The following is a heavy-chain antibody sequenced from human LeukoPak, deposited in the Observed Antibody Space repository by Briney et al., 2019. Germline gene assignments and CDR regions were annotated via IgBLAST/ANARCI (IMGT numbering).Heavy chain of an antibody. J-gene: IGHJ4*02. V-gene: IGHV3-33*01. CDR2: IWVNGNNK. Sequence: PGGSLRLSCAASGFSFSRYGMHWVRQAPGKGLEWVAVIWVNGNNKDYADSVMGRFTISRDNSKNMLYLQMNSLRADDTAVYYCARDRGGDDPIDYWGQGTLVTVSS. D-gene: IGHD2-21*02. CDR1: GFSFSRYG. CDR3: ARDRGGDDPIDY.